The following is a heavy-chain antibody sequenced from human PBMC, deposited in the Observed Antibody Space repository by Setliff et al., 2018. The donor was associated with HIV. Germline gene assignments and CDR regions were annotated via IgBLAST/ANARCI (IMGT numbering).Heavy chain of an antibody. V-gene: IGHV4-61*02. CDR1: GYSISSGYY. J-gene: IGHJ5*02. Sequence: SETLSLTCTVSGYSISSGYYWSWIRQPAGKGLEWIGRVFPSGSTNYNPYLESRVTVSVDTSKNQFSLKVFSVTAADTAVYYCAREGDSSAWYRFDPWGQGTLVTVSS. CDR2: VFPSGST. D-gene: IGHD6-13*01. CDR3: AREGDSSAWYRFDP.